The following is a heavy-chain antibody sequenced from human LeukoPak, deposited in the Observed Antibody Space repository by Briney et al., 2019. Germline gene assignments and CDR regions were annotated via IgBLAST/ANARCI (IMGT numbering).Heavy chain of an antibody. J-gene: IGHJ4*02. CDR2: VFNSGST. Sequence: SETLSLTCIVSGGSISSYYWSWIRQPPGEGLEWIGYVFNSGSTNYNPSLKSRVTISIDTSKNQFSLKLHSVTAADTAVYYCAGLRWSGSAKFDYWGQGTLVTVSS. D-gene: IGHD3-3*01. CDR3: AGLRWSGSAKFDY. V-gene: IGHV4-59*08. CDR1: GGSISSYY.